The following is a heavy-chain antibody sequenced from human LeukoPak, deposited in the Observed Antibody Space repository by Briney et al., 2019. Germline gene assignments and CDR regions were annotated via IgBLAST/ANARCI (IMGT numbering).Heavy chain of an antibody. CDR2: IWYDGSNK. D-gene: IGHD1-7*01. V-gene: IGHV3-33*01. CDR1: GFTFSSHG. Sequence: GRSLRLSCAASGFTFSSHGMHWVRQAPGKGLEWVAVIWYDGSNKYYADSVKGRFTISRDNSKNTLYLEMNSMRAEDTAVYYCARGATNYHADYWGQGTLVTVSS. CDR3: ARGATNYHADY. J-gene: IGHJ4*02.